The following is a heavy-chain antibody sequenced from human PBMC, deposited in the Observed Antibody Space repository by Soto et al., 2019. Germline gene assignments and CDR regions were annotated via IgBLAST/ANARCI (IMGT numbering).Heavy chain of an antibody. V-gene: IGHV3-23*01. D-gene: IGHD2-21*02. CDR1: GFTFSSYA. J-gene: IGHJ4*02. Sequence: GESLKISCAASGFTFSSYAMSWVRQAPGKGLEWVSAISGSGGSTYYADSVKGRFTISRDNSKNTLYLQMNSLRAEDTAVYYCAKRRDCGGDCSYYGYWGQGTLVTVSS. CDR2: ISGSGGST. CDR3: AKRRDCGGDCSYYGY.